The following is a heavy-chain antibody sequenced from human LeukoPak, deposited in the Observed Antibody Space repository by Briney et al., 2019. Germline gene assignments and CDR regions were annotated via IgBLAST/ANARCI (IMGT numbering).Heavy chain of an antibody. CDR2: VSYDGNNK. CDR3: AKEGHDSSGYYSYGMDV. CDR1: VFTFSSYA. V-gene: IGHV3-30-3*01. J-gene: IGHJ6*02. D-gene: IGHD3-22*01. Sequence: PGRSLRLSCAASVFTFSSYAMHWVRQAPGKGLEWVADVSYDGNNKYYADSVKGRFTISRDNSKNTLYLQMNSLRAEDTAVYYCAKEGHDSSGYYSYGMDVWGQGTTVTVSS.